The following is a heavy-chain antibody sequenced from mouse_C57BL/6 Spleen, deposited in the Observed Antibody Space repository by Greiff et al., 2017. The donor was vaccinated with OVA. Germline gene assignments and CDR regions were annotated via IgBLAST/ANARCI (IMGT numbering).Heavy chain of an antibody. V-gene: IGHV1-15*01. J-gene: IGHJ2*01. D-gene: IGHD4-1*01. Sequence: VKLVESGAELVRPGASVTLSCKASGYTFTDYEMHWVKQTPVHGLEWIGAIDPETGGTAYNQKFKGKAILTADKSSSTAYMELRSLTSEDSAVYYCTRSWVYWGQGTTLTVSS. CDR2: IDPETGGT. CDR1: GYTFTDYE. CDR3: TRSWVY.